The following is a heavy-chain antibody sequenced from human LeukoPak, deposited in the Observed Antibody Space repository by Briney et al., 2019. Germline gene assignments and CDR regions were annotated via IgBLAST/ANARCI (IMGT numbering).Heavy chain of an antibody. V-gene: IGHV4-4*07. J-gene: IGHJ4*02. D-gene: IGHD3-10*01. CDR2: ISMSRRT. CDR3: ARGIGGLGSINAFIDH. CDR1: GGSIGIYY. Sequence: RAETLSLTCTVSGGSIGIYYCSWIRQPAGEGLEWIGLISMSRRTNYNPSLKSRVTMSVDTSENQFSLKLPSVNAADTAVYYCARGIGGLGSINAFIDHWGQGALVTVSS.